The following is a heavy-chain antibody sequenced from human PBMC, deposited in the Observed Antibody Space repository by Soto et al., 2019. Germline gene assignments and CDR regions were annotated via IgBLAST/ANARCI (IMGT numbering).Heavy chain of an antibody. CDR2: INPSGGST. CDR1: GYTFTSYY. Sequence: ASVKVSCKASGYTFTSYYMHWVRQAPGQGLERMGIINPSGGSTSYAQKFQGRVTMTRDTSTSTVYMELSSLRSEYTAVYYCARYRETGISYGDFYYYYFKDVWGKGTTVTVSS. CDR3: ARYRETGISYGDFYYYYFKDV. V-gene: IGHV1-46*03. J-gene: IGHJ6*03. D-gene: IGHD4-17*01.